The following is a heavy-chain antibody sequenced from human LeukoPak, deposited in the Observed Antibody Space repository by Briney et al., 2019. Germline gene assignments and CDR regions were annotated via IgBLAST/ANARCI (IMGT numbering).Heavy chain of an antibody. Sequence: PSETLSLTCTVSGGSISSYYWSWIRQPPGKGLEWIGYIYYSGSTNYNPSLKGRVTISVDTSKNQFSLKLSSVTAADTAVYYCARHQATAGVVIMGAIDYWGQGTLVTVSS. CDR1: GGSISSYY. CDR2: IYYSGST. CDR3: ARHQATAGVVIMGAIDY. D-gene: IGHD3-3*01. V-gene: IGHV4-59*08. J-gene: IGHJ4*02.